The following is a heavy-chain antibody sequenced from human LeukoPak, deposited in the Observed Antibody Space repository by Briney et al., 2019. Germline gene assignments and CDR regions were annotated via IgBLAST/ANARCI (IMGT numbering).Heavy chain of an antibody. CDR1: GFTFSSYA. D-gene: IGHD6-13*01. CDR2: ISSSSSYI. J-gene: IGHJ4*02. V-gene: IGHV3-21*01. Sequence: GGSLRLSCAASGFTFSSYAITWVRQAPGKGLEWVSSISSSSSYIYYADSVKGRFTISRDNAKNSLYLQMNSLRAEDTAVYYCARDPAAGDDYWGQGTLVTVSS. CDR3: ARDPAAGDDY.